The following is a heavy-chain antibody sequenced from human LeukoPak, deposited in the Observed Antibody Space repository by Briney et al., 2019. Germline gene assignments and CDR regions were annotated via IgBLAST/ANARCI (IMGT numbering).Heavy chain of an antibody. CDR3: ARDRLSVTTNGWFDP. D-gene: IGHD4-11*01. J-gene: IGHJ5*02. CDR1: GYTSTSYG. V-gene: IGHV1-18*01. Sequence: ASVKVSCKASGYTSTSYGISWVRQAPGQGLEWMGWISAYNGNTNYAQKLQGRVTMTTDTSTSTAYMELRSLRSDDTAVYYCARDRLSVTTNGWFDPWGQGTLVTVSS. CDR2: ISAYNGNT.